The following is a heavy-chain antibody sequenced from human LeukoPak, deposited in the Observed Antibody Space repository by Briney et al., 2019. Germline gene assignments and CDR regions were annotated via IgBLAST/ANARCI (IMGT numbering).Heavy chain of an antibody. J-gene: IGHJ4*02. Sequence: GGSLRLSCVVSGFTFSRYWMSWVRQAPGKGPEWVANIKEDGSQKYYADSVKGRFTNSRDNAKNSLYLQMNSLRGDDMAVYYCARDPSGSDTEGGYYDYWGQGTLVTVSS. D-gene: IGHD3-10*01. CDR1: GFTFSRYW. V-gene: IGHV3-7*01. CDR2: IKEDGSQK. CDR3: ARDPSGSDTEGGYYDY.